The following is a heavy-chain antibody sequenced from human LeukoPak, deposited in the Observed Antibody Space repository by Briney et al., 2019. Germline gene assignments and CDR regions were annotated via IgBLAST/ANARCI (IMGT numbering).Heavy chain of an antibody. CDR2: INPNSGGT. Sequence: ASVKVSCKASGYTFTSYDINWVRQATGQGLEWMGWINPNSGGTNYAQKFQGRVTMTRDTSISTAYMELSRLRSDDTAVYYCARVHSSSWYVELWGQGTLVTVSS. J-gene: IGHJ4*02. D-gene: IGHD6-13*01. V-gene: IGHV1-2*02. CDR3: ARVHSSSWYVEL. CDR1: GYTFTSYD.